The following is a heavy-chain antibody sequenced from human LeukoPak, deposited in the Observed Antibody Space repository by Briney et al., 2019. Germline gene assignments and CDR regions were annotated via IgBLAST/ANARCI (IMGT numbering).Heavy chain of an antibody. V-gene: IGHV3-23*01. Sequence: GGSLRLSCAASGSTFSSHAMSWVRQAPGKGLEWVSGISGITTYYADSVKGRFTISRDNSKNTLYLQMNSLRAEDTAVYYCAEASPSDSSSWYPSWHWGQGTLVTVSS. J-gene: IGHJ1*01. CDR1: GSTFSSHA. CDR3: AEASPSDSSSWYPSWH. CDR2: ISGITT. D-gene: IGHD6-13*01.